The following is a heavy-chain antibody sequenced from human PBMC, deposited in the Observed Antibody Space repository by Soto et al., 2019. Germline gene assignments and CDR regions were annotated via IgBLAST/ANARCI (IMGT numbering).Heavy chain of an antibody. Sequence: QVQLVQSGAEVKKPGSSVKVSRKASGGTFSSYAISWVRQAPGQGLEWMGGIIPIFGTANYAQKFQGRVTITADESTSTAYMELSSLRSEDTAVYYCASSLSSIAVAGTAKAEYFQHWGQGTLVTVSS. CDR3: ASSLSSIAVAGTAKAEYFQH. CDR1: GGTFSSYA. D-gene: IGHD6-19*01. CDR2: IIPIFGTA. V-gene: IGHV1-69*01. J-gene: IGHJ1*01.